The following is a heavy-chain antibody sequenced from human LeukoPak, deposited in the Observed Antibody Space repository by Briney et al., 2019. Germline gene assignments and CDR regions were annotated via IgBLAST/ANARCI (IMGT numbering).Heavy chain of an antibody. D-gene: IGHD6-19*01. CDR3: ARGDSSDWYLDY. CDR1: GGSIGSYY. J-gene: IGHJ4*02. CDR2: IYYSGGT. V-gene: IGHV4-59*08. Sequence: SETLSLTCTVSGGSIGSYYWSWIRQPPGKGLERIGYIYYSGGTNYNPSLKSRVTISIDTSKNQFSLKLSSVTAADTAVYYCARGDSSDWYLDYWGQGTLVTVSS.